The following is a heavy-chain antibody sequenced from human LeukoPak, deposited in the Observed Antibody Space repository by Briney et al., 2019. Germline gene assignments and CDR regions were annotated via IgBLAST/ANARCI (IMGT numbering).Heavy chain of an antibody. CDR1: GGSISSYY. CDR2: TYYSGST. J-gene: IGHJ4*02. CDR3: ARWYYDILTGYLKGPFDY. D-gene: IGHD3-9*01. V-gene: IGHV4-59*01. Sequence: TSETLSLTCTVSGGSISSYYWSWIRQPPGKGLEWIGYTYYSGSTNYNPSLKSRVTISVDTSKNQFSLKLSSVTAADTAVYYCARWYYDILTGYLKGPFDYWGQGTLVTVSS.